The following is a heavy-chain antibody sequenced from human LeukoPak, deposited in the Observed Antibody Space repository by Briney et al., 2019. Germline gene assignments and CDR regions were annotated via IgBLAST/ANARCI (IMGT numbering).Heavy chain of an antibody. CDR1: GFTFSSYS. V-gene: IGHV3-21*01. CDR3: ARGPSYSSGWYGGRNWFDP. CDR2: ISSSRSYI. J-gene: IGHJ5*02. D-gene: IGHD6-19*01. Sequence: GGSLRLSCAASGFTFSSYSMNWVRQAPGKGLEWVSSISSSRSYIYYADSVKGRFTISRDNAKNSLYLQMNSLRAEDTAVYYCARGPSYSSGWYGGRNWFDPWGQGTLVTVSS.